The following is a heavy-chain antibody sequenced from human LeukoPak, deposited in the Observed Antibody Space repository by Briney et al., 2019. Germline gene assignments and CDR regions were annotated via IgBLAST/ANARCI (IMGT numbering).Heavy chain of an antibody. CDR3: ARLKYWAAGSYYFDY. CDR2: IYYSGSP. CDR1: GGSISNNNYY. V-gene: IGHV4-39*01. J-gene: IGHJ4*02. Sequence: PSETLSLTCTVSGGSISNNNYYWAWIRQPPGKGLECIASIYYSGSPYYNPSLKSRVTISVDTSKNQFSLKLSSVTAADTAVYYCARLKYWAAGSYYFDYWGQGTLVTVSS. D-gene: IGHD6-13*01.